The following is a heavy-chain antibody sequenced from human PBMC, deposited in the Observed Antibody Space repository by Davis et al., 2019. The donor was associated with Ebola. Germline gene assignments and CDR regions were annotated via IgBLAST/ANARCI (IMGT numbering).Heavy chain of an antibody. CDR2: INPNSGGT. D-gene: IGHD6-13*01. Sequence: ASVKVSCKASGYTFTGYYMHWVRQAPGQGLEWMGRINPNSGGTNYAQKFQGRVTMTRDTSISTAYMELRSLRSDDTAVYYCARDLGSSWYAYWGQGTLVTVSS. V-gene: IGHV1-2*06. J-gene: IGHJ4*02. CDR1: GYTFTGYY. CDR3: ARDLGSSWYAY.